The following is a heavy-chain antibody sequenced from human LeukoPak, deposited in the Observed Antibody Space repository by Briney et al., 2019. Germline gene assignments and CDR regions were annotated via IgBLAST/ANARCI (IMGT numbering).Heavy chain of an antibody. V-gene: IGHV3-48*01. CDR3: ARDYETAAGYYYYMDV. D-gene: IGHD6-13*01. J-gene: IGHJ6*03. CDR2: ISSSSSTI. Sequence: AGGSLRLSCAASGFTFINYSMNWVRQAPGKWLEWVSYISSSSSTIYYADSVKGRFTISRDNAKNSVYLQMNSLRAEDTAVYYCARDYETAAGYYYYMDVWGKGTTVTVSS. CDR1: GFTFINYS.